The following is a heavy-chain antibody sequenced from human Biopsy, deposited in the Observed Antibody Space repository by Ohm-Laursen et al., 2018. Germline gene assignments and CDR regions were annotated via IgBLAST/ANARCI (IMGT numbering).Heavy chain of an antibody. J-gene: IGHJ4*02. Sequence: SQTLSLTCSVSGGSMTGYEWSWIRLAPGKGLEWIGYIYYSGGTKYNPSLKSRVTTSVDTSKNQFSLKLTSLTAADTAVYFCAAVDYSAYTAVDHWGQGTLITVSS. CDR2: IYYSGGT. D-gene: IGHD5-12*01. CDR1: GGSMTGYE. CDR3: AAVDYSAYTAVDH. V-gene: IGHV4-59*12.